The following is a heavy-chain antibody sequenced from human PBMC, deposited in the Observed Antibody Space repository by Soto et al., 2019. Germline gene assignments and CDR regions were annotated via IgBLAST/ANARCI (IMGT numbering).Heavy chain of an antibody. CDR2: ISSSSSYT. V-gene: IGHV3-11*06. Sequence: QVQLVESGGGLVKPGGSLRLSCAASGFTFSDYYMSWIRQAPGKGLEWVSYISSSSSYTNYADSVKGRFTISRDNAKNSLYLQMNSLRAEDTAVYYCARVAPYGLGSYYNVIGAFDIWGQGTMVTVSS. J-gene: IGHJ3*02. CDR1: GFTFSDYY. D-gene: IGHD3-10*01. CDR3: ARVAPYGLGSYYNVIGAFDI.